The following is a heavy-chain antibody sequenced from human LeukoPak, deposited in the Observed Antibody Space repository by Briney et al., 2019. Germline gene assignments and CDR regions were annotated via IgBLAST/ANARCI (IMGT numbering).Heavy chain of an antibody. CDR3: ARGLYCSSTSCYLTVARRAYYFDY. CDR1: GGSFSGYY. V-gene: IGHV4-34*01. Sequence: SETLSLTCAVYGGSFSGYYWSRIRQPPGKGLEWIGEINHSGSTNYNPSLKSRVTISVDTSKNQLSLKLSSVTAADTAVYYCARGLYCSSTSCYLTVARRAYYFDYWGQGTLVTVSS. D-gene: IGHD2-2*01. CDR2: INHSGST. J-gene: IGHJ4*02.